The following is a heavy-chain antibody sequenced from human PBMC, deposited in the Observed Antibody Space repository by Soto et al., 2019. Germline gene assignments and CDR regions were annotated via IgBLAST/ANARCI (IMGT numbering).Heavy chain of an antibody. CDR3: VKNSGWFNT. J-gene: IGHJ5*02. CDR2: ILDTGTTV. Sequence: EFQVLESGGGWVQPGGSLRLSCAASGFSFSSTDMSWVRQAPGKGLEWVSTILDTGTTVFYADFVKGRFTVSRDNSHNTLSVQMNNLRADDTAVYYCVKNSGWFNTWGQGTLVAVSS. V-gene: IGHV3-23*01. CDR1: GFSFSSTD. D-gene: IGHD3-10*01.